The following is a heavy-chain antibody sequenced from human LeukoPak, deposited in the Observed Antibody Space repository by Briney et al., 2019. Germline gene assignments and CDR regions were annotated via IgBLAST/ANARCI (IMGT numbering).Heavy chain of an antibody. CDR3: ARSSRSGQYYYYYGMDV. J-gene: IGHJ6*02. CDR2: ISSSGSIV. CDR1: GFTFSDYY. Sequence: GGSLRLSCAASGFTFSDYYMSWIRQAPGKGLEWVSYISSSGSIVYYADSVKGRFTISRDNAKNSLYLQMNSLRAEDTAVYYCARSSRSGQYYYYYGMDVWGQGTTVTVSS. D-gene: IGHD3-3*01. V-gene: IGHV3-11*01.